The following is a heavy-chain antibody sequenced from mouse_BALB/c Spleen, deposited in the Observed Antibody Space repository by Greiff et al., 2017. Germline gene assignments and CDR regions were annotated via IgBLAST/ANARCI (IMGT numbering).Heavy chain of an antibody. CDR1: GYSITSDYA. Sequence: EVKLQESGPGLVKPSQSLSLTCTVTGYSITSDYAWNWIRQFPGNKLEWMGYISYSGSTSYNPSLKSRISITRDTSKNQFFLQLNSVTTEDTATYYCAPLLGYAMDYWGQGTSVTVAS. CDR2: ISYSGST. CDR3: APLLGYAMDY. J-gene: IGHJ4*01. V-gene: IGHV3-2*02. D-gene: IGHD2-10*01.